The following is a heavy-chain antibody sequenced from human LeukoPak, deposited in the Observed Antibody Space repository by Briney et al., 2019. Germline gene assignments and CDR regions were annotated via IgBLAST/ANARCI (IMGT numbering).Heavy chain of an antibody. D-gene: IGHD2-15*01. CDR2: INQDGSEE. Sequence: GGSLRLSCVASGFTFSSSWMSWVRQVPGKGLEWVAFINQDGSEEYYVDSVKGRFTIFRNNAKDSLYLQMHTLRVEDTAVYYCAREILRSGGDPWGQGTLVTVSS. CDR3: AREILRSGGDP. J-gene: IGHJ5*02. V-gene: IGHV3-7*01. CDR1: GFTFSSSW.